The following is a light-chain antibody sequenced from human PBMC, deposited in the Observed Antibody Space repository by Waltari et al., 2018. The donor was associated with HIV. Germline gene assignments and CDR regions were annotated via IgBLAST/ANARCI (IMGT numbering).Light chain of an antibody. Sequence: QSALTQPASVSGSPGQSITISCTGTSSDVGGYNYFSWYQQHPGKAPKLIIYDVTQRPSVVSNRFSGSKSGNTASLTISGLQAEDEADYYCCSDAGSSTWVFGGGTKLTVL. J-gene: IGLJ3*02. CDR2: DVT. CDR3: CSDAGSSTWV. CDR1: SSDVGGYNY. V-gene: IGLV2-23*02.